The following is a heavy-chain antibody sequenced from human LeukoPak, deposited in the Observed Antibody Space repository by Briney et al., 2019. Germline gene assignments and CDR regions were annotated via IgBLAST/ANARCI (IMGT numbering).Heavy chain of an antibody. CDR2: INHSGST. J-gene: IGHJ4*02. D-gene: IGHD6-13*01. Sequence: SETLSLTCDVSGGSVTSTNWWTWFRQPPGKGLEYMGSINHSGSTHCHPSLKSRVTISVDTSKNQFSLKLNSVTAADTAVYYCARLVGIAADGTGGDYWGQGTLVTVSS. CDR1: GGSVTSTNW. CDR3: ARLVGIAADGTGGDY. V-gene: IGHV4-4*02.